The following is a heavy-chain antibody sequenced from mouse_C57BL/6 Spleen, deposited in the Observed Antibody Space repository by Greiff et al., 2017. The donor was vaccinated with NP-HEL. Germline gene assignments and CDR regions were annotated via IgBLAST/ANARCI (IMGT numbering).Heavy chain of an antibody. D-gene: IGHD1-1*01. CDR1: GIDFSRYW. CDR2: INPDSSTI. V-gene: IGHV4-1*01. J-gene: IGHJ3*01. CDR3: ARNYYGHPCFAY. Sequence: EVKVEESGGGLVQPGGSLKLSCAASGIDFSRYWMSWVRRAPGKGLEWIGEINPDSSTINYAPSLKDKFIISRDNAKNTLYLQMSKVRSEDTALYYCARNYYGHPCFAYWGQGTLVTVSA.